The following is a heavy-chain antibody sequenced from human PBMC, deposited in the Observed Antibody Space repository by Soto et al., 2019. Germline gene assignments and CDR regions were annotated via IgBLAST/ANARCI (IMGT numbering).Heavy chain of an antibody. J-gene: IGHJ4*02. CDR1: GFTFSSYA. D-gene: IGHD6-19*01. CDR3: ARDRNRIAVAGTGY. Sequence: GGSLRLSCAASGFTFSSYAMHWVRQAPGKGLEWVAVISYDGSNKYYADSVKGRFTISRDNSKNTLYLQMNSLGAEDTAVYYCARDRNRIAVAGTGYWGQGTLVTVSS. V-gene: IGHV3-30-3*01. CDR2: ISYDGSNK.